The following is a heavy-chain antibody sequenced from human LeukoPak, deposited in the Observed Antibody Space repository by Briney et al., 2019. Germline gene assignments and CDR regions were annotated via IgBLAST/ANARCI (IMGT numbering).Heavy chain of an antibody. D-gene: IGHD3-22*01. Sequence: PGGSLRLSCAASGFTFSSYWMSWVRQAPGKGLEWVANIKQDGSEKYYVDSVKGRFAISRDNAENSLYLQMNSLRAEDTAVYFRARGHDSSGYYGGGAFDIWGQGTMVTVSS. CDR2: IKQDGSEK. CDR3: ARGHDSSGYYGGGAFDI. CDR1: GFTFSSYW. V-gene: IGHV3-7*03. J-gene: IGHJ3*02.